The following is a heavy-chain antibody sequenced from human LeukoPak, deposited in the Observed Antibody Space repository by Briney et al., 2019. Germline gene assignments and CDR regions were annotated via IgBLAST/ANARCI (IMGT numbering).Heavy chain of an antibody. V-gene: IGHV1-46*01. Sequence: ASVKVSCKASGYTFTSYYMHWVRQAPGQGLEWMGIINPSGGSTSYAQKFQGRVTMTRDTSTSTVYMELSSLRSEDTAVYYCARDPSITFGGVIVLRYYFDYWGQGTLVTVSS. CDR3: ARDPSITFGGVIVLRYYFDY. CDR1: GYTFTSYY. CDR2: INPSGGST. J-gene: IGHJ4*02. D-gene: IGHD3-16*02.